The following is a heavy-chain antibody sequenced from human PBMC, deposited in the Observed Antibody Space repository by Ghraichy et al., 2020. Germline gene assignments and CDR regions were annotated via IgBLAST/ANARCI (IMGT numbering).Heavy chain of an antibody. CDR2: ISSSSNYI. CDR1: GFTFSTYS. V-gene: IGHV3-21*01. CDR3: ARDRSPVTWGISRYALDY. D-gene: IGHD7-27*01. Sequence: GGSLRLSCAASGFTFSTYSMNWVRQAPGKGLEWVSSISSSSNYIYYADSMKGRFTISRDNAKNSLYLQMNSLRAEDTAVYFCARDRSPVTWGISRYALDYWGQGTLVTVSS. J-gene: IGHJ4*02.